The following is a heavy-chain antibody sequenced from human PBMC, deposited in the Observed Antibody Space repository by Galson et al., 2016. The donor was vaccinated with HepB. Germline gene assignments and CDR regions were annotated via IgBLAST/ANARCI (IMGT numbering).Heavy chain of an antibody. CDR3: ARHDSSTWYSAFDI. CDR1: GYGSTRYW. Sequence: QSGAEVKKPGESLRLSCKDPGYGSTRYWVSWLRQVPEKGLEWVGRIAPGDSSTDYSPSFRGHVTISGDKSISTAYLQWSSLKASDTAMYYCARHDSSTWYSAFDIWGQGAMVTVSS. D-gene: IGHD6-13*01. J-gene: IGHJ3*02. CDR2: IAPGDSST. V-gene: IGHV5-10-1*01.